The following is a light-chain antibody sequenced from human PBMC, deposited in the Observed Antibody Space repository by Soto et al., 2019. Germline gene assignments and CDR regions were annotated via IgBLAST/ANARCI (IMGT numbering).Light chain of an antibody. J-gene: IGLJ2*01. V-gene: IGLV2-14*01. CDR2: EVN. CDR1: SSDVGGYDY. Sequence: QSVLTQPASVSGSPGQSITISCTGTSSDVGGYDYVSWYQQHPGKAPKLMIYEVNNRPSGVSDRVSGSKSGNTASLTISGLQAEDEADYYCSSYSSSSPVVLGGGTKLTVL. CDR3: SSYSSSSPVV.